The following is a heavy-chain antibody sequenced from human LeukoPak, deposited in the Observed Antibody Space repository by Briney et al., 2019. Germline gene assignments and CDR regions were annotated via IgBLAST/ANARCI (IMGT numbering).Heavy chain of an antibody. V-gene: IGHV6-1*01. J-gene: IGHJ4*02. CDR3: ARAQGYDFWSGRSGGLEIDY. CDR2: TYYKSKWYT. Sequence: SQTLSLTCAISGDSVSSNSAAWNWIRQSPSRGLEWLGRTYYKSKWYTDYAVSVKSRITINPDTSKNQFSLHLNSVTPEDTAVYYCARAQGYDFWSGRSGGLEIDYWGQGTLVTVSS. CDR1: GDSVSSNSAA. D-gene: IGHD3-3*01.